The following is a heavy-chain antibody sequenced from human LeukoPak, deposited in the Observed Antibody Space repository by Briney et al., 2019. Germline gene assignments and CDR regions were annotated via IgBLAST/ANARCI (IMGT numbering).Heavy chain of an antibody. J-gene: IGHJ4*02. CDR1: GFTFSSYG. Sequence: PGASLRPSCAASGFTFSSYGMRWVRQAPGKGLEWVAFIRSDGSNNYYADCVKGRFTTSRDNSKLYLQMTSLRAEDTAVYYCAKKGYSNGWRDSYYFDCWGQGTLVTASS. D-gene: IGHD6-19*01. CDR2: IRSDGSNN. CDR3: AKKGYSNGWRDSYYFDC. V-gene: IGHV3-30*02.